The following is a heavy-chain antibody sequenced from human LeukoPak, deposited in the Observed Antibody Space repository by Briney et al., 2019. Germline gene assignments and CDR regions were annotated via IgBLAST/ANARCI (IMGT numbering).Heavy chain of an antibody. CDR3: ARGHTALLTS. CDR2: IKLDGREK. J-gene: IGHJ4*02. D-gene: IGHD5-18*01. Sequence: GGSLRLSCVASGFTFSAYWMTWVRQAPGKGLEWVANIKLDGREKHYVDSMKGRFTISRDNAKNSLYLQMNSLRAEDSAVYFCARGHTALLTSGGQGSLVTVSS. V-gene: IGHV3-7*01. CDR1: GFTFSAYW.